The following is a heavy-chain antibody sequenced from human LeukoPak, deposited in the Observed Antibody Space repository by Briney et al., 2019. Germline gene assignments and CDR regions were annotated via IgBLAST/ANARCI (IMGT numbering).Heavy chain of an antibody. CDR3: ARDRPFWSGSIFDY. J-gene: IGHJ4*02. D-gene: IGHD3-3*01. CDR1: GGSISSSSYY. Sequence: SETLSLTCTVSGGSISSSSYYWGWIRQPPGKGLEWIGSIHYSGSTYYNPSLKSLVTITVDTSKNQFSLKLSSVTAADTAVYYCARDRPFWSGSIFDYWGQGTLVTVSS. V-gene: IGHV4-39*07. CDR2: IHYSGST.